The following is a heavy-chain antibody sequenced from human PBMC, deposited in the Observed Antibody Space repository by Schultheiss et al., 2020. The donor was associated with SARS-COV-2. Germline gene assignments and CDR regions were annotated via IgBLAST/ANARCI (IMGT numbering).Heavy chain of an antibody. D-gene: IGHD3-16*01. Sequence: LSLTCTVSGGSVSSGSYYWSWIRQPPGKGLEWIGYIYYSGSTNYNPSLKSRVTISVDTSKNQFSLKLSSVTAADTAVYYCAARGVSYYYGMDVWGQGTTVTVSS. CDR2: IYYSGST. CDR3: AARGVSYYYGMDV. V-gene: IGHV4-61*01. CDR1: GGSVSSGSYY. J-gene: IGHJ6*02.